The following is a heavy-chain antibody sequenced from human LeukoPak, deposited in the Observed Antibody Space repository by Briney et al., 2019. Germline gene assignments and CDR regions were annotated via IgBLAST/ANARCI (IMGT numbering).Heavy chain of an antibody. J-gene: IGHJ6*03. Sequence: SETLSLTSTVSARSISSSSYYWGWIRQPPGKGLEWIGRIYYSGSTYYNPSLKSRVTISVDTSKNQFSLKLSSVTAADTAVYYCARQRGSSWDYYYYYYMDVWGKGTTVTVSS. CDR1: ARSISSSSYY. CDR2: IYYSGST. V-gene: IGHV4-39*01. D-gene: IGHD6-6*01. CDR3: ARQRGSSWDYYYYYYMDV.